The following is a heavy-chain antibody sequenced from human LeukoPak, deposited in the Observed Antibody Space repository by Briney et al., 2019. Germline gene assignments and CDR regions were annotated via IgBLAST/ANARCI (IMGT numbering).Heavy chain of an antibody. Sequence: GRSLRLSCAASGFTFDDYAMHWVRQAPGKGLEWVSGISWNSGSIGYADSVKGRFTISRDNSKNTVYLQMNSLRAEDTAVYYCAKVMKGSERLTMVRGVIMKTAGLYYMDVWGKGTTVTVSS. CDR3: AKVMKGSERLTMVRGVIMKTAGLYYMDV. CDR2: ISWNSGSI. V-gene: IGHV3-9*01. J-gene: IGHJ6*03. D-gene: IGHD3-10*01. CDR1: GFTFDDYA.